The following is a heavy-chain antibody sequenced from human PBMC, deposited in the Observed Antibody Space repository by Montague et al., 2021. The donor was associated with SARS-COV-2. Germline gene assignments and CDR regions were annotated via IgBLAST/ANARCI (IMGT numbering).Heavy chain of an antibody. CDR2: INHRGTT. D-gene: IGHD3-3*01. CDR1: GGSLSGYY. V-gene: IGHV4-34*01. J-gene: IGHJ5*02. CDR3: VRGHVVKTYYDFWSGPKWFDR. Sequence: SETLSLTCAVYGGSLSGYYWSWIRQPPGKGLEWIGEINHRGTTNDNPSLKSRVTMSVDTSKNQLSLKLSSVTAADTAVYYCVRGHVVKTYYDFWSGPKWFDRWGQGNLVTVSS.